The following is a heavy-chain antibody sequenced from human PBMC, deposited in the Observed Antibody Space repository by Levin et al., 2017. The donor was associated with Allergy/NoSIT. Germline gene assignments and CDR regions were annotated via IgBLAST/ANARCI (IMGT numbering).Heavy chain of an antibody. CDR1: GGSLSGYY. CDR2: INHSGST. CDR3: ARVTGYYDNSGYYSSPASRVFDV. V-gene: IGHV4-34*01. J-gene: IGHJ3*01. D-gene: IGHD3-22*01. Sequence: KAGGSLRLSCAVYGGSLSGYYWSWIRQTPGKGLEWIGEINHSGSTNYNPSLKSRVTISVDTSKNQFSLKLSSVTAADTAVYYCARVTGYYDNSGYYSSPASRVFDVWGQGTMVTVSS.